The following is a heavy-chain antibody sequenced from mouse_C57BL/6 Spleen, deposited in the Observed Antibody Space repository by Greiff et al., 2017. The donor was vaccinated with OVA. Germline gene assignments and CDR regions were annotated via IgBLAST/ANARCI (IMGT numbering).Heavy chain of an antibody. V-gene: IGHV3-6*01. J-gene: IGHJ3*01. Sequence: ESGPGLVKPSQSLSLTCSVTGYSITSGYYWNWIRQFPGNKLEWMGYISYDGSNNYNPSLKNRISITRDTPKNQFFLKLNSVTTEDTATYYCAREGSYDGFAYWGQGTLVTVSA. D-gene: IGHD1-1*01. CDR3: AREGSYDGFAY. CDR1: GYSITSGYY. CDR2: ISYDGSN.